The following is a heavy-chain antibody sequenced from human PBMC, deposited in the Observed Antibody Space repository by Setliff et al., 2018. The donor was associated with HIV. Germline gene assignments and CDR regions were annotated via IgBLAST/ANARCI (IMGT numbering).Heavy chain of an antibody. CDR2: IGSSSSYI. V-gene: IGHV3-21*01. J-gene: IGHJ5*01. D-gene: IGHD6-13*01. Sequence: GGSLRLSCAASGCTFSTYSMNWVRQAPGKGLEWVSSIGSSSSYIYYADSVQGRFTISRDNAKTSLYLQRNSLRAEDTAVNYCARDGTAAAPTWFDSWGQGTLVTVS. CDR3: ARDGTAAAPTWFDS. CDR1: GCTFSTYS.